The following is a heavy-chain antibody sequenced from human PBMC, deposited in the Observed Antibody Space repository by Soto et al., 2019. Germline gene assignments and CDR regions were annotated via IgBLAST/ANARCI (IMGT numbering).Heavy chain of an antibody. D-gene: IGHD5-18*01. CDR3: ARDPSYGPYYYGMDV. V-gene: IGHV3-30-3*01. CDR2: ISYDGSNK. Sequence: QVQLVESGGGVVQPGRSLRLSCAASGFTFSVYAMHWARQAPGKGLEWVAVISYDGSNKYYADSVKGRFTISRDNSKNTLYLQMNSLRAEDTAVYYCARDPSYGPYYYGMDVWGQGTTVTVSS. CDR1: GFTFSVYA. J-gene: IGHJ6*02.